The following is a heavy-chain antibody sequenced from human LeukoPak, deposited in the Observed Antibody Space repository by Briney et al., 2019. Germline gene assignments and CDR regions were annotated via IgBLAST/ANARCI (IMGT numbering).Heavy chain of an antibody. Sequence: SETLSLTCTVSGGSVSSSSYYWGWIRQPPGKGLEWIGSIYYSGSTYYNPSLKSRVSISVDTSKNQFSLKLNSVTAADTAVYYCARDLSNWNQLYNWFDPRGQGTLVTVSS. CDR2: IYYSGST. CDR3: ARDLSNWNQLYNWFDP. V-gene: IGHV4-39*07. J-gene: IGHJ5*02. CDR1: GGSVSSSSYY. D-gene: IGHD1-1*01.